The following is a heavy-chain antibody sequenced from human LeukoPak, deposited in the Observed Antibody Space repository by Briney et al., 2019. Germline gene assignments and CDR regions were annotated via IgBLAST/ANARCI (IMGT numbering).Heavy chain of an antibody. D-gene: IGHD2-15*01. CDR2: IIPIFGTA. CDR3: AVQGRYCSGGSCYYFDY. J-gene: IGHJ4*02. CDR1: GGTFSSYA. Sequence: ASVKVSCKASGGTFSSYAISWVRQAPGQGLEWMGGIIPIFGTANYAQKFRGRVTITTDESTSTAYMELSSLRSEDTAVYYCAVQGRYCSGGSCYYFDYWGQGTLVTVSS. V-gene: IGHV1-69*05.